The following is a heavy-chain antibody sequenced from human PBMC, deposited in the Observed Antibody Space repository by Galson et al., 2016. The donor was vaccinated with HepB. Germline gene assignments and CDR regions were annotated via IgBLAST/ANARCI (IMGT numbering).Heavy chain of an antibody. J-gene: IGHJ4*02. CDR1: GYSFSNFG. CDR3: ARVQSGGVDC. Sequence: SVKVSCKASGYSFSNFGVTWVRQAPGQGLEWMGWISAYNGNTRYSQKVQGRVTMTTDSSTNTAYLDLRSLRFDDTAVYYCARVQSGGVDCWGQGTLVTVSS. D-gene: IGHD2-21*01. V-gene: IGHV1-18*01. CDR2: ISAYNGNT.